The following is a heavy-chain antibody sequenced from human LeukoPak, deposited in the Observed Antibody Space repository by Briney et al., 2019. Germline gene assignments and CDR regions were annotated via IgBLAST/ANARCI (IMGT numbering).Heavy chain of an antibody. CDR2: INSDGSST. V-gene: IGHV3-74*01. Sequence: GGSLRLSCAASGFTFSSYWMHWLRQAPGKGLVRVSRINSDGSSTSYADSVKGRFTISRDNAKNTLYLQMNSLRAEDTAVYYCARGRGGAAFDIWGHGTRVTVSS. CDR3: ARGRGGAAFDI. J-gene: IGHJ3*02. CDR1: GFTFSSYW. D-gene: IGHD3-16*01.